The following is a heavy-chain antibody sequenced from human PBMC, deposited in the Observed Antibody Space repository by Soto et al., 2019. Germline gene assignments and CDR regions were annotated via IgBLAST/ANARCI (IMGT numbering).Heavy chain of an antibody. Sequence: GESLKISCKGSGYNFAGYWIAWVCQMPGKGLELMGIIYPSDPDTRYRPSFQGQVTISADKSISSAYLQWSSLRASDTAMYYCARGGVSTRTFDYWGQGTPVTVSS. V-gene: IGHV5-51*01. D-gene: IGHD3-3*01. CDR1: GYNFAGYW. CDR3: ARGGVSTRTFDY. J-gene: IGHJ4*02. CDR2: IYPSDPDT.